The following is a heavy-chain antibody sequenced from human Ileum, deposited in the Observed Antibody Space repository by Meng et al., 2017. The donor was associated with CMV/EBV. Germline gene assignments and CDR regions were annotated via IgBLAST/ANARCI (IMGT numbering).Heavy chain of an antibody. V-gene: IGHV3-30*02. J-gene: IGHJ4*02. CDR2: IHYDGTLQ. CDR3: ARDFRWHIDY. D-gene: IGHD5-24*01. CDR1: GFTFSSYS. Sequence: GGSLRLSCAASGFTFSSYSMNWVRQAPGKGLEWVTYIHYDGTLQDYADSVKGRFTISRDNSKNTLYLQMNSLRREDTAVYYCARDFRWHIDYWGQGTLVTVSS.